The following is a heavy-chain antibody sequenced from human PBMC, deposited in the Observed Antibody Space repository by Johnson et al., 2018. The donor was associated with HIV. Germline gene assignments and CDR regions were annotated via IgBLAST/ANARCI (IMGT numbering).Heavy chain of an antibody. J-gene: IGHJ3*02. CDR1: GFTFSNY. D-gene: IGHD1-26*01. Sequence: VQLVESGGGLVQPGGSLRLSCAASGFTFSNYMSWVRQAPGKGLEWVSVLYSGGSTYYADSVKGRFTISRDNSKNTLYLQMGSLRAEDMAVYYCARGAWDLLRGDAFDIWGQGTMVTVSS. V-gene: IGHV3-66*01. CDR3: ARGAWDLLRGDAFDI. CDR2: LYSGGST.